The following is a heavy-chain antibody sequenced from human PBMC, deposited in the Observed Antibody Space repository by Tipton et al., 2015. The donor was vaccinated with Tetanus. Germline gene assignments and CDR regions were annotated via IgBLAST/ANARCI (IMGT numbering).Heavy chain of an antibody. Sequence: GLVKPSETLSLTCTIFGGSVSSGSYYWAWIRQPPGKGLEYIGYILYGGGTHYNPSLKSRVTVSADPSQNQFSLKLSSVTAADTAVYYCARIHDFLSGHFDFWGQGTLVAVSS. CDR2: ILYGGGT. V-gene: IGHV4-61*01. J-gene: IGHJ4*02. CDR3: ARIHDFLSGHFDF. D-gene: IGHD3-3*01. CDR1: GGSVSSGSYY.